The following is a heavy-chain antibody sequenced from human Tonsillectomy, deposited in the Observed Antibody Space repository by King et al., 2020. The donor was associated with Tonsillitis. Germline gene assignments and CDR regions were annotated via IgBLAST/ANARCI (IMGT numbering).Heavy chain of an antibody. CDR3: AHSVNGSGGSCYSVDFVGS. J-gene: IGHJ4*02. V-gene: IGHV2-5*01. Sequence: TLKESGPTLVKPTQTLTLTCTFSGFSLSTSGVGVGWIRQPPGKALEWLALIYWNDDKRYSPSLKSRLTITTDTSKNQVVLTMTNMDPVDTSTYYTAHSVNGSGGSCYSVDFVGSCGQGTLVTASS. D-gene: IGHD2-15*01. CDR2: IYWNDDK. CDR1: GFSLSTSGVG.